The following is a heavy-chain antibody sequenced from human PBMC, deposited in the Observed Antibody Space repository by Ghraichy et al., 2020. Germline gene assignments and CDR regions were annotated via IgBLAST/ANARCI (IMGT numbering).Heavy chain of an antibody. CDR1: GFTFSSYA. D-gene: IGHD3-16*02. CDR2: ISGSGGST. V-gene: IGHV3-23*01. J-gene: IGHJ5*02. CDR3: AKTPYDYVWGSYRYWDNWFDP. Sequence: GESLRLSCAASGFTFSSYAMSWVRQAPGKGLEWVSAISGSGGSTYYADSVKGRFTISRDNSKNTLYLQMNSLRAEDTAVYYCAKTPYDYVWGSYRYWDNWFDPWGQGTLVTVSS.